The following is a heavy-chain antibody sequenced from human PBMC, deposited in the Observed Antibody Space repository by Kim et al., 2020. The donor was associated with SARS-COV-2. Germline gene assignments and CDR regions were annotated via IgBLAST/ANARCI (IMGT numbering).Heavy chain of an antibody. CDR2: IYHSGST. V-gene: IGHV4-4*02. CDR1: GGSISSSNW. J-gene: IGHJ6*02. D-gene: IGHD3-10*01. CDR3: ARVHRAGDYYYYGMDV. Sequence: SETLSLTCAVSGGSISSSNWWSWVRQPPGKGLEWIGEIYHSGSTNYNPSLKSRVTISVDKSKNQFSLKLSSVTAADTAVYYCARVHRAGDYYYYGMDVWGQGTTVTVSS.